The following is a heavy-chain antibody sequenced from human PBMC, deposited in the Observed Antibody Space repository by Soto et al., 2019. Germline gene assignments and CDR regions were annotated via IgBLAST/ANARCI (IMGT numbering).Heavy chain of an antibody. J-gene: IGHJ4*02. CDR2: IKQDGSER. CDR3: ARAGSENVY. CDR1: GFTFSNYW. V-gene: IGHV3-7*05. Sequence: EVQLVESGGGLVQPGGSLRLSCAASGFTFSNYWMSWVRQAPGKGLEWVANIKQDGSERNYVDSVKGRFTISRDNAKNSLYVQLNSLSAEDTAVYYCARAGSENVYWGQGTLVTVSS.